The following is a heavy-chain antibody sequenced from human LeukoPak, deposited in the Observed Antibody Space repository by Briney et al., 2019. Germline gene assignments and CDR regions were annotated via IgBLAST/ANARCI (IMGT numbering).Heavy chain of an antibody. CDR3: ARDGYSYGYEVDY. J-gene: IGHJ4*02. V-gene: IGHV3-48*03. CDR2: ISSSGSTI. CDR1: GFTFSSYE. Sequence: PGGSLRLSCAASGFTFSSYEMNWVRQAPGKGLEWVSYISSSGSTIYYADSVKGRFTISRDNAKNSLYLQMNSLRAEDTAVYYCARDGYSYGYEVDYWGQGTLVTVSS. D-gene: IGHD5-18*01.